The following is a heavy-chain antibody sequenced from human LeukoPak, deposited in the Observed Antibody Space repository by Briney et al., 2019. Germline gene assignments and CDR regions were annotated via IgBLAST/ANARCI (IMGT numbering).Heavy chain of an antibody. CDR2: IYYSGST. CDR1: DGSISSHY. CDR3: ARDSRRDDVFDI. V-gene: IGHV4-59*11. J-gene: IGHJ3*02. Sequence: PSESLPLTCTVSDGSISSHYWSWIRQPPGKGLEWIGYIYYSGSTNYNPSLKSRVTISVDTSKNQFSLRLSSVTAADTAVYYCARDSRRDDVFDIWGQGTMVTVSS.